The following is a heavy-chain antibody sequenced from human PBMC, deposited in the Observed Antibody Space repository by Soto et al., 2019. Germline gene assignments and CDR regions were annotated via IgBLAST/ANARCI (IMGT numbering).Heavy chain of an antibody. D-gene: IGHD3-22*01. CDR3: ARDQGSYDSGGYYYVGLGVDVFDI. CDR2: IIPIFGTA. V-gene: IGHV1-69*06. J-gene: IGHJ3*02. CDR1: GGTFSSYA. Sequence: SVKVSCKASGGTFSSYAISWVRQAPGQGLELMGGIIPIFGTANYAQKFQGRVTITADKSTSTAYMELSSLRSEDTAVYYCARDQGSYDSGGYYYVGLGVDVFDIWGQGTMVTVS.